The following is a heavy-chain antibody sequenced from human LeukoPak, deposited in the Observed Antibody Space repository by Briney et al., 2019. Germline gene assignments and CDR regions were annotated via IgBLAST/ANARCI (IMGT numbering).Heavy chain of an antibody. D-gene: IGHD1-1*01. Sequence: SETLSLTCTVSGASISSYYWSWIRLPPGKGLQWIGHIYYTGSTNYHPSLKSRVTMSVHTSKNQFSLNLNSVTAADTAVYYCARPTNNYPDHDAFNIWGQGTMVTVSS. J-gene: IGHJ3*02. CDR3: ARPTNNYPDHDAFNI. CDR2: IYYTGST. V-gene: IGHV4-59*08. CDR1: GASISSYY.